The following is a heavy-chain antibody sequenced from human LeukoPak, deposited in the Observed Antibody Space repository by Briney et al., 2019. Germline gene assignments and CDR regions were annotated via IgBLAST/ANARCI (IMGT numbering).Heavy chain of an antibody. V-gene: IGHV1-2*02. J-gene: IGHJ6*03. CDR2: INPNSGGT. CDR1: GYTFTGYY. Sequence: ASVKVSCKASGYTFTGYYMHWVRQAPGQGLEWMGWINPNSGGTNYAQKFQGRVTMTRDTSISTAYMELSRLRSDDTAVYYCARGRTAARSRPNYYYYYTDVWGKGTTVTVSS. CDR3: ARGRTAARSRPNYYYYYTDV. D-gene: IGHD6-6*01.